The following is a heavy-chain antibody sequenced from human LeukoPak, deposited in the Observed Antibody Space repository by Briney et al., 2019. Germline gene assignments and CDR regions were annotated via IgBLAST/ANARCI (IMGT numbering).Heavy chain of an antibody. Sequence: GGSLRPSCAASGFTFSSYAMHWVRQAPGKGLEWVAVISYDGSNKYYADSVKGRFTISRDNSKNTLFLQMNSLRGEDTAVYYCARDRTRDGYNQGRVFDYWGQGTLVTVSS. CDR2: ISYDGSNK. CDR3: ARDRTRDGYNQGRVFDY. J-gene: IGHJ4*02. D-gene: IGHD5-24*01. V-gene: IGHV3-30-3*01. CDR1: GFTFSSYA.